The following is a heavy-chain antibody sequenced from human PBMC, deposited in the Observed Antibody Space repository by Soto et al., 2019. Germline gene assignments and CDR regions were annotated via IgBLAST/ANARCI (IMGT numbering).Heavy chain of an antibody. CDR1: GFTFSDYV. J-gene: IGHJ4*01. CDR2: ISHDERIK. D-gene: IGHD3-22*01. V-gene: IGHV3-30*03. CDR3: ARRLEGASSYLLDY. Sequence: QVQLVESGGGVVQPGRSLRLSCAASGFTFSDYVMHWVRQVPGKGLEWVAVISHDERIKYYADSVKGRFTISRDNSNNMLYLQMDSLQTEDTALYYCARRLEGASSYLLDYWGHGTPVTVSS.